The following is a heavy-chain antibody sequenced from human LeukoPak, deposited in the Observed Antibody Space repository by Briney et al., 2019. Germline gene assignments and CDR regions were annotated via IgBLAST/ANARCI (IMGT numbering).Heavy chain of an antibody. CDR2: ISSSSSYI. CDR3: ARTYYDILTGYNPYFDY. CDR1: GFTFSSYS. V-gene: IGHV3-21*01. D-gene: IGHD3-9*01. Sequence: GGSLRLSCAASGFTFSSYSMNWVRQAPGKGLEWVSSISSSSSYIYYADSVKGRFTISRDNAKNFLYLQMNSLRAEDTAVYYCARTYYDILTGYNPYFDYWGQGILVTVSS. J-gene: IGHJ4*02.